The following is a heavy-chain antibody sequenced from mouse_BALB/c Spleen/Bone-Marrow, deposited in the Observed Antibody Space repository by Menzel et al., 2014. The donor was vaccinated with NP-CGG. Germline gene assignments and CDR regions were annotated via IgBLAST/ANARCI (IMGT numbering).Heavy chain of an antibody. CDR1: GFTFSNYG. CDR3: ARGYDYSSWFAY. V-gene: IGHV5-6-3*01. Sequence: EVMSVESGGGLVQPGGSLTLSCAASGFTFSNYGMSWVPQTPDKRLEMIATVGVNGDRTYHPDSVKGRFTISRDNAKNTLSLQMSSLKSEDTAMYYCARGYDYSSWFAYWGQGTLVTVSA. D-gene: IGHD2-4*01. CDR2: VGVNGDRT. J-gene: IGHJ3*01.